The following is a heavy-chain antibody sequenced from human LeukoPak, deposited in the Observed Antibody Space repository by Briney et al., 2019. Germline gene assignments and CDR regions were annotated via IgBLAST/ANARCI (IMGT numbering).Heavy chain of an antibody. J-gene: IGHJ5*02. CDR1: GGSISSYY. CDR3: ARGGSGYLMFAS. CDR2: IYCSGST. D-gene: IGHD3-3*01. Sequence: SETLSLTCTVSGGSISSYYWSWIRQPPGKGLEWIGYIYCSGSTNYNPSLKSRVTISVDTSKNQFSLKLSSVTAADTAVYYCARGGSGYLMFASWGQGTLVTVSS. V-gene: IGHV4-59*08.